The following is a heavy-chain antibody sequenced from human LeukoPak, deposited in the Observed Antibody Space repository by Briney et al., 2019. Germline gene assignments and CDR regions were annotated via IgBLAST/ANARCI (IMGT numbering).Heavy chain of an antibody. CDR3: ARGNTQLWFGELLQALDY. D-gene: IGHD3-10*01. V-gene: IGHV1-69*05. Sequence: ASVKVSCKASGGTFSSYAISWVRQAPGQGLEWMGGIIPIFGTANYAQKFQGRVTMTTDTSTSTAYMELSRLRSDDTAVYYCARGNTQLWFGELLQALDYWGQGTLVTVSS. CDR2: IIPIFGTA. J-gene: IGHJ4*02. CDR1: GGTFSSYA.